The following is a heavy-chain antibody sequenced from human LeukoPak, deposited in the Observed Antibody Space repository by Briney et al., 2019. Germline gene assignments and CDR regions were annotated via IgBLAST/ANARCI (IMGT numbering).Heavy chain of an antibody. J-gene: IGHJ4*02. CDR1: GFTFSSYA. V-gene: IGHV3-23*01. CDR3: AKGTASSSWYKGVDY. Sequence: PGGSLRLSCAASGFTFSSYAMSWVRQAPGKGLEWVSVISGSGGNTYYADSVKGRFTISRDNSKNTLYLQMNSLRAEDTAVYYCAKGTASSSWYKGVDYWGQGTLVTVSS. D-gene: IGHD6-13*01. CDR2: ISGSGGNT.